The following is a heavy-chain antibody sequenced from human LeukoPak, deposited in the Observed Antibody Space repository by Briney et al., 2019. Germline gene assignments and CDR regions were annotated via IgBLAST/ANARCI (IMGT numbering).Heavy chain of an antibody. CDR3: ARLYDSCDY. CDR1: GGSISSSSYY. V-gene: IGHV4-39*01. J-gene: IGHJ4*02. Sequence: SETLSLTCTVSGGSISSSSYYWGWIRQPPGKGREWVGSIYHSGSTYHNPSLKSRVTISVDTSKNQFSLKLSSVTAADTAVYYCARLYDSCDYWGQGTLVTVSS. D-gene: IGHD3-22*01. CDR2: IYHSGST.